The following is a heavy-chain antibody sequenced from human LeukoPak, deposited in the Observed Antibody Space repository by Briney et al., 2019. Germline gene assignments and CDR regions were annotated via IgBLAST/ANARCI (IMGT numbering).Heavy chain of an antibody. J-gene: IGHJ1*01. Sequence: SVKVSCTPSGGTSSSYATSWVRHAPGQGPEWVVEIIPIFGTTNYAQKFQGRVTITADESTSTAYMELSSLRSEDTAVYYCARDPENCSSTSCYVHFQHWGQGTLVTVSS. CDR2: IIPIFGTT. V-gene: IGHV1-69*13. D-gene: IGHD2-2*01. CDR1: GGTSSSYA. CDR3: ARDPENCSSTSCYVHFQH.